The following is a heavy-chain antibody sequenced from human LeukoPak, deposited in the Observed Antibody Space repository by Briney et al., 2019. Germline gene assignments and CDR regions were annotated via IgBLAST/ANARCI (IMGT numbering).Heavy chain of an antibody. D-gene: IGHD3-22*01. CDR2: IRSKTYGGTT. Sequence: PGGSLRLSCAASGFTFSSYAMSWVRQAPGKGLEWLGFIRSKTYGGTTELAASVEGRFTISRDDSKSIAYLQMNSLKTEDTAVYYRTRSEYTYYYDGSGYLIDYWGQGTLVTVSS. J-gene: IGHJ4*02. V-gene: IGHV3-49*04. CDR1: GFTFSSYA. CDR3: TRSEYTYYYDGSGYLIDY.